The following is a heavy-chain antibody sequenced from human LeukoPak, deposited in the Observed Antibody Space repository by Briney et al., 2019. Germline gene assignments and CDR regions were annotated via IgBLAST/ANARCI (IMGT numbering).Heavy chain of an antibody. V-gene: IGHV3-48*02. CDR1: GFTFSSYS. CDR3: ATTNTAWFYLDY. D-gene: IGHD3-9*01. J-gene: IGHJ4*02. CDR2: ISSSSTI. Sequence: PGGSLRLSCAASGFTFSSYSMNWVRQAPGKGLEWVSYISSSSTIYYTDSVKGRFTISRDNVKNPLYLQMNSLRDEDTAVYFCATTNTAWFYLDYWGQGTLVTVSS.